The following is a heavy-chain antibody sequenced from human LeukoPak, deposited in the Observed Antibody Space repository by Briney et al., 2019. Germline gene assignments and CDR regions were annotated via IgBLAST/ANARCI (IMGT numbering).Heavy chain of an antibody. D-gene: IGHD3-22*01. V-gene: IGHV3-33*01. CDR3: ARENYYDSSGYYTVLDY. CDR2: IWYDGSNK. Sequence: GSLRLSCAASGFTFSSYDMHWVRQAPGKGLEWVAVIWYDGSNKYYADSVKGRFTISRDNSKNTLYLQMNSLRAEDTAVYYCARENYYDSSGYYTVLDYWGQGTLVTVSS. CDR1: GFTFSSYD. J-gene: IGHJ4*02.